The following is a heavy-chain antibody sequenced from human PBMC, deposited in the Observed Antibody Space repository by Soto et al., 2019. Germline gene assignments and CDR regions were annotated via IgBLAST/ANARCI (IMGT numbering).Heavy chain of an antibody. CDR3: GRGGSYGDFFDY. CDR1: GGSMSSNY. D-gene: IGHD4-17*01. J-gene: IGHJ4*02. Sequence: PSETLSLTCTVSGGSMSSNYWTWIRQSPGKGLEWIGYIYYTGRTKYNPSLKSRVTISLDTSKNQFSLRLTSVTSADTAVYYCGRGGSYGDFFDYWGQGAQVTVSS. V-gene: IGHV4-59*01. CDR2: IYYTGRT.